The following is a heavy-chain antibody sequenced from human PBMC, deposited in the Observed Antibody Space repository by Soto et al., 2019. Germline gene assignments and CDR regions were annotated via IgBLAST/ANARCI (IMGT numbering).Heavy chain of an antibody. D-gene: IGHD6-13*01. CDR3: AIRLYSTRWYYLDY. V-gene: IGHV3-23*01. J-gene: IGHJ4*02. Sequence: EMQLLESGGGLVQAGGSLRLSCTASGFTVSSYALNWVRQAPGKGLEWVSGISASTYYAGSVKGRFTISRDTSKNTLYLQMYSLRAEDTAVYFCAIRLYSTRWYYLDYWGQGTLVTVSS. CDR1: GFTVSSYA. CDR2: ISAST.